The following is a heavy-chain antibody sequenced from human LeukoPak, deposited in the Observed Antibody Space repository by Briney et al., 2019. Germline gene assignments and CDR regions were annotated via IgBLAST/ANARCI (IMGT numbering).Heavy chain of an antibody. CDR3: AREGATTAFDY. V-gene: IGHV3-48*01. D-gene: IGHD1-26*01. Sequence: GGSLRLSCAASGFTFSHYSMNWVRQAPGKGLEWVSFVSSSSVTIYYADSVKGRFTISRDNSKNTLYLQMNSLRAEDTAVYYCAREGATTAFDYWGQGTLVTVSS. CDR2: VSSSSVTI. J-gene: IGHJ4*02. CDR1: GFTFSHYS.